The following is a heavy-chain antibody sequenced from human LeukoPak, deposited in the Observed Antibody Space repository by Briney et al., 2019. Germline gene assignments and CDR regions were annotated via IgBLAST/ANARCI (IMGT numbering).Heavy chain of an antibody. Sequence: GGSLRLSCAASGFTFSSYAMHWVRQAPGKGLEWVAVISYDGSNKYYADSVKGRFTISRDNSKNTLYLQMNSLRAEDTAVYYCAKDRRRFLEYCSGFDYWGQGTLVTVSS. CDR3: AKDRRRFLEYCSGFDY. CDR2: ISYDGSNK. CDR1: GFTFSSYA. V-gene: IGHV3-30-3*01. D-gene: IGHD3-3*01. J-gene: IGHJ4*02.